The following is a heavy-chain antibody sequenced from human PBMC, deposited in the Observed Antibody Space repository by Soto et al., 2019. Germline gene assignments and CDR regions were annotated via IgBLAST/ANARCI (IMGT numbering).Heavy chain of an antibody. Sequence: EVQLLESGGRLVQPGGSLRLSCAASGVTFSSYAMSWVRQAPWKGLGWVPAIRGSGVSTYYADSVKRRFTISRDNSKNTLYLQMISLRAEDTAVYYGAKGRIVVVPSAMAWFDPSGQGTLATVCS. CDR1: GVTFSSYA. V-gene: IGHV3-23*01. J-gene: IGHJ5*02. D-gene: IGHD2-2*01. CDR2: IRGSGVST. CDR3: AKGRIVVVPSAMAWFDP.